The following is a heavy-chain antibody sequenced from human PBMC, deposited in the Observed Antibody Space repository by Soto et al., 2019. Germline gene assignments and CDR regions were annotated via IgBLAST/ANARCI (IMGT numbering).Heavy chain of an antibody. V-gene: IGHV6-1*01. J-gene: IGHJ6*02. CDR2: TYYKSKWNN. Sequence: SQTLSLTCVISGDSVSSNSAGWNWIGQSPSRGLEWLGRTYYKSKWNNDYALSVKSRITINPDTSKNQFSLHLYSVTPEDTAVYYCTGITWFRVMDVWGQGTPVTASS. CDR3: TGITWFRVMDV. CDR1: GDSVSSNSAG. D-gene: IGHD3-10*01.